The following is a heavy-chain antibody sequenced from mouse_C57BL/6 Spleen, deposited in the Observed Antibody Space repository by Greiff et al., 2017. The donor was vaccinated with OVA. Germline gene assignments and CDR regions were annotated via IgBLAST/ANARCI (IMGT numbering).Heavy chain of an antibody. V-gene: IGHV1-15*01. J-gene: IGHJ3*01. CDR3: TRRGTTVVAEPLAY. Sequence: QVQLQQSGAELVRPGASVTLSCKASGYTFTDYEMHWVKQTPVHGLEWIGAIDPETGGTAYNQKFKGKAILTADKSSSTAYMVLRSLTSEDSAVYYCTRRGTTVVAEPLAYWGQGTLVTVSA. CDR1: GYTFTDYE. CDR2: IDPETGGT. D-gene: IGHD1-1*01.